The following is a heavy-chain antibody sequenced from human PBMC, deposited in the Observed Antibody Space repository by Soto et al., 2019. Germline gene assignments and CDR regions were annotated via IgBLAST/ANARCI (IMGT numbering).Heavy chain of an antibody. D-gene: IGHD5-12*01. V-gene: IGHV4-31*03. CDR1: CGSTSSGGYY. J-gene: IGHJ4*02. CDR2: IYYSGST. Sequence: SQTLSLTCTLSCGSTSSGGYYWSWIRQHQGKGLEWIGYIYYSGSTYYNPSLKSRVTISVDTSKNQFSLKLSSVTAAYRAVYYCAARGYSGYSFDYWGQGTLVTVSS. CDR3: AARGYSGYSFDY.